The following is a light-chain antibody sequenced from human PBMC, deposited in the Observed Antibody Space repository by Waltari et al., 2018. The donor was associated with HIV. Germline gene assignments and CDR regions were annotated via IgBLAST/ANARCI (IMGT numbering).Light chain of an antibody. CDR3: SSYSDSAFLI. CDR2: EGN. V-gene: IGLV2-23*01. CDR1: RNDVGRFNF. J-gene: IGLJ2*01. Sequence: QSALTQPASVSGSPGQPITISCTGTRNDVGRFNFVSWYQHHPGKAPKLIIYEGNKRPSGVSDRFSGSKSGNTASLTISGLLAEDEADYSCSSYSDSAFLIFGGGTKLTVL.